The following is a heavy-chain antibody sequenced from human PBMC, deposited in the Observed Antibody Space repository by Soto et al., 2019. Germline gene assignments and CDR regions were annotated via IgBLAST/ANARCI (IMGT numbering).Heavy chain of an antibody. CDR1: GLTFGSRA. V-gene: IGHV3-23*01. CDR2: ITDNGGDA. J-gene: IGHJ4*02. D-gene: IGHD3-10*01. CDR3: ARGSTESYPGSRIFDF. Sequence: GGSLRLSCVASGLTFGSRAMSWVRQAPGEGLQWVATITDNGGDAKYADSVGGRFVISRDNSKKTLYLQMTSLTAEDSAMYFCARGSTESYPGSRIFDFWGRGTLVTVSS.